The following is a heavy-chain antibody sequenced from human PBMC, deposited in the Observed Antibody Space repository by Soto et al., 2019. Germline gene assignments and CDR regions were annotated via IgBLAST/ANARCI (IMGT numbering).Heavy chain of an antibody. J-gene: IGHJ5*02. D-gene: IGHD2-2*01. Sequence: QITLKESGPTLVKPTQTLTLTCTFSGFSLSTSGVGVGWIRQPPGKALEWLALIYWDDDKRYSPSLKSRLTITKDTSKNQVVLTMTNMDPVDTATYYCAHKTVYCCSTSCYFGWFDPWGQGTLVTVSS. CDR3: AHKTVYCCSTSCYFGWFDP. V-gene: IGHV2-5*02. CDR1: GFSLSTSGVG. CDR2: IYWDDDK.